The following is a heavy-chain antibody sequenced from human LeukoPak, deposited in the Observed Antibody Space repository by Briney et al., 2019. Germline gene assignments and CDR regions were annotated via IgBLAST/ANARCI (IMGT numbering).Heavy chain of an antibody. CDR1: GGSFSGYY. V-gene: IGHV4-34*01. CDR2: INHSGST. Sequence: SETLSLTCAVYGGSFSGYYWSWIRQPPGKGLEWIGEINHSGSTNYNPSLKSRVTISVDTSKNQFSLKLSSVTAADTAVYYCARKGEWELLGWFDPWGQGTLVTVSS. J-gene: IGHJ5*02. D-gene: IGHD1-26*01. CDR3: ARKGEWELLGWFDP.